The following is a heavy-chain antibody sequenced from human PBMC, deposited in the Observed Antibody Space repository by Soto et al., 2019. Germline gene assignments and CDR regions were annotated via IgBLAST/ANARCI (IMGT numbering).Heavy chain of an antibody. CDR2: INPSGDGT. Sequence: ASVKVSCKASGDTFTPYFIHWVRQAPGQGLEWMGVINPSGDGTTNAQRFQGRVAMTRDTSTSTVYMELSSLRSEDTAIYYCAREITPYGLDVWGQGTTVTVSS. CDR3: AREITPYGLDV. D-gene: IGHD1-20*01. CDR1: GDTFTPYF. V-gene: IGHV1-46*01. J-gene: IGHJ6*02.